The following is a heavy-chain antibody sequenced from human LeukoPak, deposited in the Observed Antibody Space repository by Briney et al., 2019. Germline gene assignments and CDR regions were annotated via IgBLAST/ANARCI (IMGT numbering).Heavy chain of an antibody. D-gene: IGHD4-17*01. CDR1: GFPLSSFS. CDR2: FSSSGSTI. CDR3: ARDRVQLGDYDSLGWFDP. Sequence: PGGPLTLSCAAPGFPLSSFSMNWVRKAPGKGLEWVSYFSSSGSTIYYADSVKGRFTISRDNAKNSLYLQMNSLRAEDTAVYYCARDRVQLGDYDSLGWFDPWGQGTLVTVSS. J-gene: IGHJ5*02. V-gene: IGHV3-48*04.